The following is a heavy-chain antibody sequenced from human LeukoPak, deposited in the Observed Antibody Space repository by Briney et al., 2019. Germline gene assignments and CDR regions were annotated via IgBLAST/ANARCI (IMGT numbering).Heavy chain of an antibody. CDR2: ISAYNGNT. CDR1: GYTFTSYG. V-gene: IGHV1-18*01. J-gene: IGHJ4*02. CDR3: ATGTIFGVVTTLDY. Sequence: ASVKVSCKASGYTFTSYGISWVRQAPGQGLEWMGWISAYNGNTNYAQKFQGRVTMTEDTSTDTAYMELSSLRSEDTAVYYCATGTIFGVVTTLDYWGQGTLVTVSS. D-gene: IGHD3-3*01.